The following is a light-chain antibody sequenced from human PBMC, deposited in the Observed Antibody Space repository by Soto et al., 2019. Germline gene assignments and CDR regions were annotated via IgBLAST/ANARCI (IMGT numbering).Light chain of an antibody. J-gene: IGLJ3*02. Sequence: QSALTQPPSASGSPGQSVTISCTGTSSDVGGYKYVSWYQQYPGKAPKLMIYEVSKRPSGVPDRFSGSKSGNTASLTVSGRQAEDEADYYCSSHEGGPWVFGGGTKLTVL. V-gene: IGLV2-8*01. CDR2: EVS. CDR1: SSDVGGYKY. CDR3: SSHEGGPWV.